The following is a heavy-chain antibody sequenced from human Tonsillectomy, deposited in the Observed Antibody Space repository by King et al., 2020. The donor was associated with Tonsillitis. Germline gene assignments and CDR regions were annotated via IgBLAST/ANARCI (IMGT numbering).Heavy chain of an antibody. CDR1: GFTFSDYT. CDR2: ISGSGGRT. J-gene: IGHJ4*02. CDR3: AKDMDDYGDPMCDS. D-gene: IGHD4-17*01. V-gene: IGHV3-23*04. Sequence: VQLVESGGGLVQPGGSLRLSCAASGFTFSDYTMNWVRQAPGMGLERGLAISGSGGRTFYGDSVKDRFTIYRDNSKNTLYLQMTSLRAEDTAIYYCAKDMDDYGDPMCDSWGQGTLVTVSS.